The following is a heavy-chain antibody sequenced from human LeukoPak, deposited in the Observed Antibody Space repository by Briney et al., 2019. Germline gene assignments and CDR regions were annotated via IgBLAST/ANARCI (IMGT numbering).Heavy chain of an antibody. CDR3: AKDLLEQQLVPVAFDL. D-gene: IGHD6-13*01. CDR1: GFTLSTYA. Sequence: GGSLRLSCAASGFTLSTYAMSWVRQAPGKGLKWVSTVSGSGTFTYYADSVKGRFTISGDNSKNTLYLHMHSLRAEDTAVYYCAKDLLEQQLVPVAFDLWGQGTMVTVSS. J-gene: IGHJ3*01. CDR2: VSGSGTFT. V-gene: IGHV3-23*01.